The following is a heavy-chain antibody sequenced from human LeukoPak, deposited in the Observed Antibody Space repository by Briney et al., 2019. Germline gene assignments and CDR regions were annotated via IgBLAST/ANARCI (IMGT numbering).Heavy chain of an antibody. CDR3: ARGFAQYDYVWGSYRSYYYYGMDV. D-gene: IGHD3-16*02. J-gene: IGHJ6*02. CDR2: IYYSGST. CDR1: GGSISSYY. Sequence: SETLSLTCTGSGGSISSYYWSWIRQPPGKGLEWIGYIYYSGSTNYNPSLKSRVTISVDTSKNQFSLKLSSVTAADTAVYYCARGFAQYDYVWGSYRSYYYYGMDVWGQGTTVTVSS. V-gene: IGHV4-59*01.